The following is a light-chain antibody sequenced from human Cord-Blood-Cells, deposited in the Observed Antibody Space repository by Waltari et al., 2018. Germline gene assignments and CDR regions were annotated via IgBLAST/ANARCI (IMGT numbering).Light chain of an antibody. V-gene: IGLV2-8*01. CDR1: STYVGGYNY. J-gene: IGLJ2*01. CDR2: EVS. Sequence: QSALTQPPSASRSPGQSVTLSCTGTSTYVGGYNYVSWYQQHPGKAPELMIYEVSKRPSGVPDRFSGSKSGNTASLTVSGLQAEDEADYYCSSYAGSNKFVVFGGGTKLTVL. CDR3: SSYAGSNKFVV.